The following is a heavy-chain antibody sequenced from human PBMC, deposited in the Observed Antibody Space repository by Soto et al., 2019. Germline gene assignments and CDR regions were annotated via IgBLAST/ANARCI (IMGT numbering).Heavy chain of an antibody. CDR1: GDSMTRGSYY. V-gene: IGHV4-39*02. CDR3: ARRLYFCNGYFPDPKDV. Sequence: PSETLSLTCVVSGDSMTRGSYYWAWIRQPPGKGLEWIGSFYYTGSTNYNPSLKSRVTVSADTSNNHFSLRLTSVTAADTAVYYCARRLYFCNGYFPDPKDVWAKGTTVTVSS. J-gene: IGHJ6*04. CDR2: FYYTGST. D-gene: IGHD3-3*01.